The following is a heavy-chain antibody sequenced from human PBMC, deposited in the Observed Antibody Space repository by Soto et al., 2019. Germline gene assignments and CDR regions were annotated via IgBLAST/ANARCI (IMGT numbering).Heavy chain of an antibody. CDR2: IIPIYGTA. CDR3: ARDGVAAPGFDP. V-gene: IGHV1-69*12. D-gene: IGHD6-6*01. CDR1: GGTFSSYA. Sequence: QVQLVQSGAEVKKPGSSVKVSCKASGGTFSSYAISWVRQAPGQGLEWMGGIIPIYGTANYAQKFQGRVTITADESTSTAYMELSSLRSEDTAVYYGARDGVAAPGFDPWGQGTLVTVSS. J-gene: IGHJ5*02.